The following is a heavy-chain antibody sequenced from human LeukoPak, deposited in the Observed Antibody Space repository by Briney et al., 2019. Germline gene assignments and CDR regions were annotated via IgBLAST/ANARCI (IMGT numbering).Heavy chain of an antibody. CDR2: LSASGGST. V-gene: IGHV3-23*01. CDR1: GFPFSEYS. CDR3: AKASQYSASSGYYFYMDV. J-gene: IGHJ6*03. D-gene: IGHD6-6*01. Sequence: PGGSLRLSCAASGFPFSEYSMTWVRQAPGKGLEWVSSLSASGGSTYYADSVKGRFTISRDNSMHSLYLQMNSLRAEDTAVYYCAKASQYSASSGYYFYMDVWGKGTTVTVSS.